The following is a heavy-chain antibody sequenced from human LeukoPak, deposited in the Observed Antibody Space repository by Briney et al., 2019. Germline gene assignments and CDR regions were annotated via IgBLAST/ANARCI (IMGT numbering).Heavy chain of an antibody. CDR1: GFTFRSYA. J-gene: IGHJ4*02. D-gene: IGHD4-23*01. V-gene: IGHV3-23*01. CDR2: ISGSGGTT. Sequence: GGSLRLSCAASGFTFRSYAMSWVRQPPGKGLEWVSTISGSGGTTYYADSVKGRFTISRDNSKNTLYLQMSSLRADDTAAYYCAKEPYGGTGVPYWGQGTLVTVSS. CDR3: AKEPYGGTGVPY.